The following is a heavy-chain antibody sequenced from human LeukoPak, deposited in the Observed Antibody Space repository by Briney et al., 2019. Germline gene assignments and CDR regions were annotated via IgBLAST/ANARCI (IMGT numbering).Heavy chain of an antibody. CDR1: GGSISSGSYY. Sequence: NPSQTLSLTCTVSGGSISSGSYYWSWIRQPAGKGLEWIGRIYTSGSTNYNPSLKSRVTISVDTSKNQFSLKLSSVTAADTAVYYCAREYSSSRFDYWGQGTLVTVSS. J-gene: IGHJ4*02. CDR3: AREYSSSRFDY. D-gene: IGHD6-13*01. CDR2: IYTSGST. V-gene: IGHV4-61*02.